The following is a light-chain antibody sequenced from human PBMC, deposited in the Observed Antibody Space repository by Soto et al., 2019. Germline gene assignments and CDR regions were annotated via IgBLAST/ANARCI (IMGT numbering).Light chain of an antibody. J-gene: IGLJ3*02. V-gene: IGLV6-57*03. CDR1: SGSIASNY. CDR2: EDN. Sequence: NFMLTQPHSVSESPGKTVTISCTRSSGSIASNYVQWYQQLPGSAPTTVIYEDNQRPSGVPDRFSGSIDSSSNSASLTISGLKTEDEADYYCQSYDSSNLNWVFGGGTKLTVL. CDR3: QSYDSSNLNWV.